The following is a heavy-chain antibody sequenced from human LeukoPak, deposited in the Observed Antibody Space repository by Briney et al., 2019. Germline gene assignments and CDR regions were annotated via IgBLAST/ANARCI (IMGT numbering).Heavy chain of an antibody. CDR3: AKDADTATIIYWYFDL. D-gene: IGHD5-18*01. V-gene: IGHV3-30*18. CDR1: GFTLSSFG. CDR2: ISDDGSNA. Sequence: GGSLRLSCTASGFTLSSFGMHWVRQAPGKGLEWVAVISDDGSNAYYADSVKGRFTISRDNSKNTLYLQLNSLRTEDTAVYYCAKDADTATIIYWYFDLWGRGTLVTVSS. J-gene: IGHJ2*01.